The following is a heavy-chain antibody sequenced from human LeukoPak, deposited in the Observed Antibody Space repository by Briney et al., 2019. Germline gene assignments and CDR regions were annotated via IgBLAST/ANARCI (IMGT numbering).Heavy chain of an antibody. J-gene: IGHJ4*02. Sequence: GGSLRLSCAASGFIFSSYNMNWVRQAPGKGLEWVSAISGSGGSTYYADSVKGRFTISRDNSKNTLYLQMNSLRAEDTAVYYCAKSRERAVPFDYWGQGTLVTVSS. CDR3: AKSRERAVPFDY. CDR2: ISGSGGST. CDR1: GFIFSSYN. D-gene: IGHD6-19*01. V-gene: IGHV3-23*01.